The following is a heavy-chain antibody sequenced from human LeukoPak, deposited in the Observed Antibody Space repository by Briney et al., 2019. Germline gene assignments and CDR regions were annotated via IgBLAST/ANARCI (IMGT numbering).Heavy chain of an antibody. V-gene: IGHV3-30-3*01. CDR3: ARDKVGGLELPPTYYFDY. CDR1: GFTFSSYA. J-gene: IGHJ4*02. CDR2: ISYDGSNK. D-gene: IGHD1-7*01. Sequence: GGSLRLSCAASGFTFSSYAMHWVRQAPGKGLEWVAVISYDGSNKHYSDSVKGRFTISRDNSKNTLYLQMNSLRAEDTAVYYCARDKVGGLELPPTYYFDYWGQGTLVTVSS.